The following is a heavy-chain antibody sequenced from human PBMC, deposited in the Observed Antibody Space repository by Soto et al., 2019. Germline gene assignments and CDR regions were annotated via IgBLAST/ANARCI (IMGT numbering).Heavy chain of an antibody. V-gene: IGHV1-69*13. CDR2: IIPIFGTA. Sequence: GASVKVSCKASGGTFSSYAISWVRQAPGQGLEWMGGIIPIFGTANYAQKFQGRVTITADESTSTAYMELSSLRSEDTAVYYCARVATPGYYYGSGSYYNSYYFDYWGQVTLVTLSS. D-gene: IGHD3-10*01. J-gene: IGHJ4*02. CDR1: GGTFSSYA. CDR3: ARVATPGYYYGSGSYYNSYYFDY.